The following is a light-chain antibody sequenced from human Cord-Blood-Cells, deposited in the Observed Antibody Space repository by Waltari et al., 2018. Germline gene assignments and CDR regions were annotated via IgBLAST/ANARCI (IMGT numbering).Light chain of an antibody. CDR2: GSS. V-gene: IGKV3-20*01. CDR3: QKYGRSLT. J-gene: IGKJ4*01. CDR1: QSVSSSY. Sequence: EMVLTHSPVTLSVSPGERATLSCSASQSVSSSYLAWYQQKPGQAPTNLIYGSSSRATGIADRFCCSGSGTDFTLTISRLESEDCAVNYCQKYGRSLTFGVGTKVEIK.